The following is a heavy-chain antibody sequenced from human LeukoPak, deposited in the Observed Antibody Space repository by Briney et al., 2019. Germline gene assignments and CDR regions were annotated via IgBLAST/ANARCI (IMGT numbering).Heavy chain of an antibody. V-gene: IGHV3-21*01. J-gene: IGHJ4*02. CDR1: GFTFSSYS. CDR2: ISSSSSYI. Sequence: GGSLGLSCAASGFTFSSYSMNWVRQAPGKGLEWVSSISSSSSYIYYADSVKGRFTISRDNAKNSLYLQMNSLRAEDTAVYYCARGSYDYKIDYWGQGTLVTVSS. CDR3: ARGSYDYKIDY. D-gene: IGHD4/OR15-4a*01.